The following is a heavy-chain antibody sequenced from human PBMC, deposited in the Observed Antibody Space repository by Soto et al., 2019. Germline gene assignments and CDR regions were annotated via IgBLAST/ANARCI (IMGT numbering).Heavy chain of an antibody. J-gene: IGHJ4*02. Sequence: GGSLRLSYAASGFTFSSYAMSWVRQAPGKGLEWVAAITYSGSNKYYADSVKGRFTISRDNSKNTLYLQMNSLRAEDTAVYYCARGSNWDYYDSSGYYSRLGFDYWGQGTLVTVSS. V-gene: IGHV3-30-3*01. D-gene: IGHD3-22*01. CDR3: ARGSNWDYYDSSGYYSRLGFDY. CDR2: ITYSGSNK. CDR1: GFTFSSYA.